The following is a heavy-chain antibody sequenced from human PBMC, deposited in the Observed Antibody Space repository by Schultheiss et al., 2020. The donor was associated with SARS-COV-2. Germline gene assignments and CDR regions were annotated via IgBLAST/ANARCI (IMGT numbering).Heavy chain of an antibody. J-gene: IGHJ4*02. D-gene: IGHD2-2*01. V-gene: IGHV3-33*01. CDR3: ASGPIVVVPAATTQGDYFDY. Sequence: GGSLRLSCAASGFTFSSYGMHWVRQAPGKGLEWVAVIWYDGSNKYYADSVKGRFTISRDNSKNTLYLQMNSLRAEDTAVYYCASGPIVVVPAATTQGDYFDYWGQGTLVTVSS. CDR2: IWYDGSNK. CDR1: GFTFSSYG.